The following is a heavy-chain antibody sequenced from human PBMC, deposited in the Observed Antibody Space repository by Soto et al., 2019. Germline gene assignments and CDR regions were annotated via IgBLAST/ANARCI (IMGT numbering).Heavy chain of an antibody. CDR3: ARVQQWPPGGAFDI. V-gene: IGHV6-1*01. J-gene: IGHJ3*02. D-gene: IGHD6-19*01. Sequence: WIRQSPSRGLEWLGRTYYRSKWYNDYAVSVKSRITINPDTSKNQFSLQLNSVTPEDTAVYYCARVQQWPPGGAFDIWGQGTMVTVSS. CDR2: TYYRSKWYN.